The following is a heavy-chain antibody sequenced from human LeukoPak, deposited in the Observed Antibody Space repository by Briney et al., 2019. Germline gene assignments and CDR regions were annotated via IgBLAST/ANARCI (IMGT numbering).Heavy chain of an antibody. V-gene: IGHV1-69*13. D-gene: IGHD2-2*01. J-gene: IGHJ4*02. CDR3: ARPSGGCSSTSCYPWAFDY. Sequence: GASVKVSCKASGGTFSSYAISWVRQAPGQGLEWMGGIIPIFGTANYAQKFQGRVTITADESTSTAYMELSSLRSEDTAVYYCARPSGGCSSTSCYPWAFDYWGQGTLVTVSS. CDR2: IIPIFGTA. CDR1: GGTFSSYA.